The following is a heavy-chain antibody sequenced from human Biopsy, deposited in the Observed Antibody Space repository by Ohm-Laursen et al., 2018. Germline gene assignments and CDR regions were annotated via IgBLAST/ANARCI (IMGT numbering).Heavy chain of an antibody. CDR2: VYYTGGT. D-gene: IGHD3-22*01. J-gene: IGHJ2*01. CDR1: GDSISSYY. Sequence: SDTLSLTCIVSGDSISSYYWSWIRQPPGKGLEWIGYVYYTGGTDYNPSLQSRVTISVDTSKNHFSLRLRSVTPADTAIYCARDRGYYSDRTVPGYFDLWGRGTLDTVSS. V-gene: IGHV4-59*01. CDR3: ARDRGYYSDRTVPGYFDL.